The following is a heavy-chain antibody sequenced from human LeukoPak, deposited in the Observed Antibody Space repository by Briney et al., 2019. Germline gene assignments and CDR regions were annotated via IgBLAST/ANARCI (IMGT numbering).Heavy chain of an antibody. CDR2: ISYDGSNK. V-gene: IGHV3-30-3*01. CDR3: ARDKPAAAGTFDC. CDR1: GFTFSSYA. J-gene: IGHJ4*02. Sequence: PGRSLRLSCAASGFTFSSYAMHWVRQAPGKGLEREAVISYDGSNKYYADSVKGRFTISRDNSKNTLYLQTNSLRAEDTAVYYCARDKPAAAGTFDCWGQGTLVTVSS. D-gene: IGHD6-13*01.